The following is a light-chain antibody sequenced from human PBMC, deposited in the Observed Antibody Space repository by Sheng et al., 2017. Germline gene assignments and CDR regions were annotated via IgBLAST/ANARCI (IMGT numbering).Light chain of an antibody. V-gene: IGKV1-33*01. CDR3: QHYDNLPMYT. J-gene: IGKJ2*01. CDR2: RVS. CDR1: QGIRSD. Sequence: IQMTQSPSSLSASVGDRVTITCRASQGIRSDLAWYQQRPGKAPKVLIYRVSSLESGVTSRFSGSGSGTDFSFTISSLQPEDIATYYCQHYDNLPMYTFGQGTKLEMK.